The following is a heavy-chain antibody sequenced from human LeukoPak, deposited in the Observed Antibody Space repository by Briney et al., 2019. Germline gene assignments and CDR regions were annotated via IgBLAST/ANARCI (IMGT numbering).Heavy chain of an antibody. CDR1: GFTFSSYA. Sequence: GGSLRLSCAASGFTFSSYAMSWVRQAPGKGLEWVSTISGSGGSTYYADSVKGRLTISRDNSKNTLYLQMNSLRAEDTAVYYCAKVVGATTSGYFDYWGQGTLVTVSS. J-gene: IGHJ4*02. D-gene: IGHD1-26*01. V-gene: IGHV3-23*01. CDR3: AKVVGATTSGYFDY. CDR2: ISGSGGST.